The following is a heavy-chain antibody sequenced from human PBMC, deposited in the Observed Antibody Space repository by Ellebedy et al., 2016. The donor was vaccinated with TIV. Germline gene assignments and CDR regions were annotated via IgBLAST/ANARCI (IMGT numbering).Heavy chain of an antibody. CDR2: IGTAGDT. V-gene: IGHV3-13*01. CDR3: ARDRGMAGTSYWFDP. Sequence: PGGSLRLSCAASGFTFSSYDMHWVRQATGKGLEWVSAIGTAGDTYYPGSVKGRFTISRENAKNSLYLQMNSLRAEDTAVYYCARDRGMAGTSYWFDPWGQGTLVTVSS. CDR1: GFTFSSYD. D-gene: IGHD6-19*01. J-gene: IGHJ5*02.